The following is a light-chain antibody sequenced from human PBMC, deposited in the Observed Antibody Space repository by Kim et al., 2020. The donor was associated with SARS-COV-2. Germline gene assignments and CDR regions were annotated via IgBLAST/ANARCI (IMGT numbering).Light chain of an antibody. J-gene: IGKJ2*01. V-gene: IGKV3-20*01. CDR2: GAS. CDR3: QQYGSSYT. CDR1: QIVSSIY. Sequence: ETVLTQSPGTLSLSPGERATLSCRASQIVSSIYLAWYQQKPGQAPRLLIYGASRRATGIPDRFSGSGSGTDFTLTISRLEPEDFAVYYCQQYGSSYTFGQGTKVDIK.